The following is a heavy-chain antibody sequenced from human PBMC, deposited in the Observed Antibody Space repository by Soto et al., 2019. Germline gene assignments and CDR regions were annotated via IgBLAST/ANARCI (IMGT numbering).Heavy chain of an antibody. Sequence: GSGPTLVNPTQTLTLTCIFTGFSLRTSGVGVGWIRQPPGKALEWLEFIYWNDDKRYSPSLKSRLTITKDTSKNQVVLTMTNMDPVDTATYYCAKSGSSGWYGWFDPWGQGTLVTVSS. V-gene: IGHV2-5*01. CDR3: AKSGSSGWYGWFDP. CDR2: IYWNDDK. J-gene: IGHJ5*02. D-gene: IGHD6-19*01. CDR1: GFSLRTSGVG.